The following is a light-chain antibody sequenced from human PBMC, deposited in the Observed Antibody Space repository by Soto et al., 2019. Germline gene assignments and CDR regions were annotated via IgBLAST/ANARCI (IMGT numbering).Light chain of an antibody. CDR3: QQYNNWPPAT. J-gene: IGKJ5*01. Sequence: EIVLTQSPATLFVSPGGRAILSCRAGQGVTTNFAWYQQKSGQSPRLLIYDVSHRATGVPARFSGSGSGTEFTLTISSLQSEDFAVYYCQQYNNWPPATFGQGTRLEIK. V-gene: IGKV3-15*01. CDR1: QGVTTN. CDR2: DVS.